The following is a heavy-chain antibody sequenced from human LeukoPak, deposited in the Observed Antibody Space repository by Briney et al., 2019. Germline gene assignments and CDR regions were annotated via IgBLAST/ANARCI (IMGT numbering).Heavy chain of an antibody. V-gene: IGHV4-39*07. Sequence: SETLSLTCTVSGGSISSSNYSCAWIRQPPGKGLEWIGNIYYSGSTYYNPSLKSRVTISVDTSKNQFSLKLSSVTAADTAVYYCARGQVDTPFDYWGHGTLVTVSS. J-gene: IGHJ4*01. D-gene: IGHD5-18*01. CDR2: IYYSGST. CDR3: ARGQVDTPFDY. CDR1: GGSISSSNYS.